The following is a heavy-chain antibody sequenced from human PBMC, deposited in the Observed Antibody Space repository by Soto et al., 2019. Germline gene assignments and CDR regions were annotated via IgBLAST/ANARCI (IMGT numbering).Heavy chain of an antibody. CDR3: AKDFGDIVVVVLAPYGMDV. Sequence: GGSLRLSCAASGFTFSSYAMTWVRQAPGKGLEWVSVISGSGESTYYADSVKGRFTISRDNSKNTLYLQMNSLRAEDTAVYFCAKDFGDIVVVVLAPYGMDVWGLGTTVTVSS. D-gene: IGHD2-15*01. CDR2: ISGSGEST. V-gene: IGHV3-23*01. J-gene: IGHJ6*02. CDR1: GFTFSSYA.